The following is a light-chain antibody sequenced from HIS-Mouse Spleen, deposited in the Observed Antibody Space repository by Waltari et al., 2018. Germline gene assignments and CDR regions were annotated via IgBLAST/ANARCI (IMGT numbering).Light chain of an antibody. J-gene: IGLJ2*01. V-gene: IGLV3-25*03. Sequence: SYELTQPPSVSVSPGQTARITCSGDALPKQYAYWYQQKPGQAPVLVIYKASERPSGCAERFSGSSSGTTGTLTISGVQAEDEADYYCQSADSSGTYVVFGGGTKLTVL. CDR3: QSADSSGTYVV. CDR2: KAS. CDR1: ALPKQY.